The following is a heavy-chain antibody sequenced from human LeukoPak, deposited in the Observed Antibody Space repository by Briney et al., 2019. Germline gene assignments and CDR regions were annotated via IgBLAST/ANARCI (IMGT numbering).Heavy chain of an antibody. Sequence: QPGGSLRLSCAASGFTFDDYAMHWVRHAPGKGLEWVANIKPDGSQKYYLDSVEGRFTISRDNAKNSLDLQMNSLRGEDTGVYYCASTMGGILWFNFGLDVWGQGTTVAVSS. J-gene: IGHJ6*02. V-gene: IGHV3-7*03. CDR3: ASTMGGILWFNFGLDV. CDR1: GFTFDDYA. CDR2: IKPDGSQK. D-gene: IGHD2-21*01.